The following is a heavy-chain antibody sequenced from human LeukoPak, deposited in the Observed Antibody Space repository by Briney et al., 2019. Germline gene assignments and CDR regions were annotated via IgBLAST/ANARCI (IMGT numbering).Heavy chain of an antibody. CDR3: VREASTSYYDSSGYYRQTETFDV. CDR1: GGSFSGYY. V-gene: IGHV4-34*01. Sequence: PSETLSLTCAVYGGSFSGYYWSWIRQPPGKGLEWIGEINHSGSTNYNPSLKSRVTISVDTSKNQVSLKLRSVTAADTAMYFCVREASTSYYDSSGYYRQTETFDVWGQGTMVTVSS. D-gene: IGHD3-22*01. CDR2: INHSGST. J-gene: IGHJ3*01.